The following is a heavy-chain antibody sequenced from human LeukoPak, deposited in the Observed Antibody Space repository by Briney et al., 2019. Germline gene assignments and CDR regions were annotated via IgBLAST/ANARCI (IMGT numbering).Heavy chain of an antibody. CDR3: AKVWWPRGYSYGLGYFDY. CDR2: IRYDGSNK. V-gene: IGHV3-30*02. J-gene: IGHJ4*02. Sequence: GGSLRLSCAASGFTFSSYGMHWVRQAPGKGLEWVAFIRYDGSNKYYADSVKGRFTISRDNSKNTLYLQMNSLRAEDTAVYYCAKVWWPRGYSYGLGYFDYWGQGTLVTVSS. D-gene: IGHD5-18*01. CDR1: GFTFSSYG.